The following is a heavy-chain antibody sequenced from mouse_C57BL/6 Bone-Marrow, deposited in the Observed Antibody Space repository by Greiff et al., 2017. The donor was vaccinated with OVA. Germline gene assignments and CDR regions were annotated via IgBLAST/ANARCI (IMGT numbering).Heavy chain of an antibody. Sequence: EVHLVESEGGLVQPGSSMKLSCTASGFTFSDYYMAWVRQVPEKGLEWVANINYDGSSTYYLDSLKSRFIISRDNAKNILYLQMSSLKSEDTATYYCAREGGYYGSRYFDVWGTGTTVTVSS. CDR2: INYDGSST. V-gene: IGHV5-16*01. CDR3: AREGGYYGSRYFDV. D-gene: IGHD1-1*01. CDR1: GFTFSDYY. J-gene: IGHJ1*03.